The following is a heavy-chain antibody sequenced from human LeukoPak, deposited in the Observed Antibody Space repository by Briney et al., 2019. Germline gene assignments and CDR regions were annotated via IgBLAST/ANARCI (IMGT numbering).Heavy chain of an antibody. CDR2: IYHSGST. V-gene: IGHV4-30-2*01. D-gene: IGHD1-26*01. CDR1: GGSISSGGYS. J-gene: IGHJ3*02. CDR3: AVVGATIRDAFDI. Sequence: SQTLSLTCAVSGGSISSGGYSWSWIRQPPGKGLEWIGFIYHSGSTYYNPSLKSRVTISVDSSKNQFSLKLSSVTAADTAVYYCAVVGATIRDAFDIWGQGTMVTVSS.